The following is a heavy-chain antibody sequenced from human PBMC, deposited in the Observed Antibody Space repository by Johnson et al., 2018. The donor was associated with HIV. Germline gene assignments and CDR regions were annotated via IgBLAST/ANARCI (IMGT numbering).Heavy chain of an antibody. V-gene: IGHV3-30*04. CDR1: GFTFSSYA. CDR3: AKGRKDDGI. Sequence: VQLVESGGGVVQPGRSLRLSCAASGFTFSSYAMHWVRQAPGKGLEWVAVISYDGSNKYYADSVKGRFTISRDNSKNTLYRQMNSLRAEDTAVYYCAKGRKDDGIWGQGTMVTVSS. J-gene: IGHJ3*02. D-gene: IGHD2-15*01. CDR2: ISYDGSNK.